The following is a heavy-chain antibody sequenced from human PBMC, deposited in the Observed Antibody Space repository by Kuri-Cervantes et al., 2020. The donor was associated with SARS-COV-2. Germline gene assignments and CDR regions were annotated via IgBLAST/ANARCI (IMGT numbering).Heavy chain of an antibody. CDR2: IYYSGST. V-gene: IGHV4-39*01. Sequence: GSLRLSCTVSGGSISSSSYYWGWIRQPPGKGLEWIGSIYYSGSTYYNPSLKSRVTISVDTSKNQFSLKLSSVTAADTAVYYCARSWEDYYGSGSYPTFNYWGQGPLAPFP. CDR1: GGSISSSSYY. J-gene: IGHJ4*03. CDR3: ARSWEDYYGSGSYPTFNY. D-gene: IGHD3-10*01.